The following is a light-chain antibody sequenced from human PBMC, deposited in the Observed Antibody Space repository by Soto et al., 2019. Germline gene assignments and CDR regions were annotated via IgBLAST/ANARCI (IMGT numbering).Light chain of an antibody. CDR3: QQYNSYWYT. J-gene: IGKJ2*01. CDR2: AAS. Sequence: DIQVTQSPPSVSASVGDRVTITCRASQDVGVYLAWYQQKPGTAPKLLISAASTLPVGVPARFSGSGSGTDFTLTISSLEPEDSATYFCQQYNSYWYTFGQGTKLDIK. V-gene: IGKV1-16*01. CDR1: QDVGVY.